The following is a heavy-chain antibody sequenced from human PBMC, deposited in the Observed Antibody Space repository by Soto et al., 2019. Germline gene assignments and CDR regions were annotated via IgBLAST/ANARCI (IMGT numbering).Heavy chain of an antibody. V-gene: IGHV3-53*01. J-gene: IGHJ4*02. Sequence: GGSLRLSCAASGFSVNNNYMTWVRQTQGSRPEWVAVIYTRGSTHYADFATGRFTFSRDNSKNTLYLQMNSLRLEDTAVYYCAKLWGYYFESWGPGTLVTVSS. CDR1: GFSVNNNY. CDR2: IYTRGST. CDR3: AKLWGYYFES. D-gene: IGHD2-21*01.